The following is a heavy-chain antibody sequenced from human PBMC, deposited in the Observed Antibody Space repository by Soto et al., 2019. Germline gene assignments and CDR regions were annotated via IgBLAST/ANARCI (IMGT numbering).Heavy chain of an antibody. CDR3: ARVRELHFFDY. Sequence: QVQLVQSGAEVKKPGASVKVSCKASGYTFTSYYMHWVRQAPGQGLEWMGIINPSGGSTSYAQKCQGRVTMTRDTSTSTVYMELSSLRSEDTAVYYCARVRELHFFDYWGQGTLVTVSS. D-gene: IGHD1-26*01. CDR1: GYTFTSYY. J-gene: IGHJ4*02. V-gene: IGHV1-46*01. CDR2: INPSGGST.